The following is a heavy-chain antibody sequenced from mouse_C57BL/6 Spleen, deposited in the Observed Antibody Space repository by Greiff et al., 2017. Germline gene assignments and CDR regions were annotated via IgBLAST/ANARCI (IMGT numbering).Heavy chain of an antibody. CDR2: ISSGGDYI. V-gene: IGHV5-9-1*02. D-gene: IGHD1-1*01. CDR1: GFTFSSYA. J-gene: IGHJ1*03. CDR3: TRDRDYYGSRTRYFDV. Sequence: EVKVVESGEGLVKPGGSLKLSCAASGFTFSSYAMSWVRQTPEKRLEWVAYISSGGDYIYYADTVKGRFTISRDNARNPLYLQMSSLKSEDTAMYYCTRDRDYYGSRTRYFDVWGTGTTVTVSS.